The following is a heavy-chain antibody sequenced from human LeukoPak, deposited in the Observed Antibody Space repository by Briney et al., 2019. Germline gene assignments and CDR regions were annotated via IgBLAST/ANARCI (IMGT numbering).Heavy chain of an antibody. CDR3: ARVVDVSSTGLRY. V-gene: IGHV1-2*02. CDR2: INPNSGGT. CDR1: GYTFTGYY. Sequence: GASVKVSCKASGYTFTGYYMHWVRQAPGQGLEWMGWINPNSGGTNYAQKSQGRVTMTRDTSISTAYMELSRLRSDDTAVYYCARVVDVSSTGLRYWGQGTLVTVSS. D-gene: IGHD6-13*01. J-gene: IGHJ4*02.